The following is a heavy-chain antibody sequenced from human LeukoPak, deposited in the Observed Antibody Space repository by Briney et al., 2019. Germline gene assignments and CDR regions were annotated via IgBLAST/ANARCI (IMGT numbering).Heavy chain of an antibody. CDR2: ISAYNGNT. J-gene: IGHJ4*02. D-gene: IGHD6-19*01. CDR3: ARDRAGRSLGYFDY. CDR1: GYTFTSYG. Sequence: ASVTVSFRASGYTFTSYGISWVRQAPGQGREGMGWISAYNGNTNYTQKLQGRVTMTTDTSTSTAYMELRSLRSDDTAVYYCARDRAGRSLGYFDYWGQGTLVTVSS. V-gene: IGHV1-18*04.